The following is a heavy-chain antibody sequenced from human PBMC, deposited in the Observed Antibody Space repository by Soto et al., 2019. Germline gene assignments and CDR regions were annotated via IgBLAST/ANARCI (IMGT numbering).Heavy chain of an antibody. D-gene: IGHD5-18*01. CDR3: ANLKRGYSYGSFDY. V-gene: IGHV3-23*01. Sequence: GGSLRLSCAASGFTFSSYAMSWVRQAPGKGLEWFSAISGSGGSTYYADSVKGRFTISRDNSKNTLYLQMNSLRAEDTAVYYCANLKRGYSYGSFDYWGQGTLVTVSS. CDR1: GFTFSSYA. J-gene: IGHJ4*02. CDR2: ISGSGGST.